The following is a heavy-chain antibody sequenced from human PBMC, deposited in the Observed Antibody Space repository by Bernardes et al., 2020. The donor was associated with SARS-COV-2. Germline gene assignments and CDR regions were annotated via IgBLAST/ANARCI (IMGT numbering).Heavy chain of an antibody. D-gene: IGHD7-27*01. J-gene: IGHJ4*02. V-gene: IGHV1-18*04. Sequence: ASVKVSCIPSGYSFTSYGISWVRQAPGQGLEWMGWISVYNGNTNYAQKLQGRVTMTTDTSTSTAYMELRSLRSDDTAVYYCARDLSGDRGDYWGQGTLVTVSS. CDR2: ISVYNGNT. CDR1: GYSFTSYG. CDR3: ARDLSGDRGDY.